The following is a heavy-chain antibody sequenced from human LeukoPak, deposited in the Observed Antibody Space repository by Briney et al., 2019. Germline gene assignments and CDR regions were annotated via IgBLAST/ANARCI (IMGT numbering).Heavy chain of an antibody. CDR1: GGSFSGYY. CDR3: ARGRTVKVRFGWFDP. J-gene: IGHJ5*02. D-gene: IGHD4-17*01. V-gene: IGHV4-34*01. CDR2: INHSGST. Sequence: SETPSLTCAVYGGSFSGYYWSWIRQPPGKGLEWIGEINHSGSTNYNPSLKSRVTISVDTSKNQFSLKLSSVTAADTAVYYCARGRTVKVRFGWFDPWGQGTLVTVSS.